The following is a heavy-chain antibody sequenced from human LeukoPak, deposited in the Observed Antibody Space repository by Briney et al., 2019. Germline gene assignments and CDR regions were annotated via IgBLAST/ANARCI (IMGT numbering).Heavy chain of an antibody. CDR2: IYPGDSDT. V-gene: IGHV5-51*01. J-gene: IGHJ4*02. CDR3: ARQRLDTAMAN. CDR1: GNSFNTYW. Sequence: AGESLKISCTGSGNSFNTYWIAWVRQMPGKGLEWMGIIYPGDSDTRYSPSFQGQVTISADKSISTAYLQWSSLKPSDTAMYYCARQRLDTAMANWGQGTLVTVSS. D-gene: IGHD5-18*01.